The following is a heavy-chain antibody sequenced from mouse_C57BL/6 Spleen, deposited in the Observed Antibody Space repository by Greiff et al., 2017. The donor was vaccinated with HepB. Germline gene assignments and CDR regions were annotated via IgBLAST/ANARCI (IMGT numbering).Heavy chain of an antibody. V-gene: IGHV7-3*01. D-gene: IGHD2-5*01. CDR2: IRNKANGYTT. CDR1: GFTFTDYY. CDR3: ARYMAYYSNFYFDY. J-gene: IGHJ2*01. Sequence: EVNLVESGGGLVQPGGSLSLSCAASGFTFTDYYMSWVRQPPGKALEWLGFIRNKANGYTTEYSASVKGRFTISRDNSQSILYLQMNALRAEDSATYYCARYMAYYSNFYFDYWGQGTTLTVSS.